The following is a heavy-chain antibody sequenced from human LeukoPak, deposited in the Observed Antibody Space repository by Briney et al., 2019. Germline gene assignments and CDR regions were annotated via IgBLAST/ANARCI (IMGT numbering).Heavy chain of an antibody. D-gene: IGHD2-2*01. V-gene: IGHV4-39*07. J-gene: IGHJ6*02. CDR3: ASRTYCSSTSCPRGYYYYYYGMDV. CDR1: GGSISSSSYY. Sequence: SETLSLTCTVSGGSISSSSYYWGWIRQPPGKGLEWIGEINHSGSTNYNPSLKSRVTISVDTSKNQFSLKLSSVTAADTAVYYCASRTYCSSTSCPRGYYYYYYGMDVWGQGTTVTVSS. CDR2: INHSGST.